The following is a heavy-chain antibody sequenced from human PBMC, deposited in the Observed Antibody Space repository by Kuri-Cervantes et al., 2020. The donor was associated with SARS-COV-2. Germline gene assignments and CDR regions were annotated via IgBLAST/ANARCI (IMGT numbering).Heavy chain of an antibody. CDR2: IRSKAYGGTT. V-gene: IGHV3-49*04. Sequence: GGSLRLSCTASGFTFGDYAMSWVRQAPGKGLEWVGFIRSKAYGGTTEYAASVKGRFTISRDYPKSIAYLQMNSLKTEDTAVYYCTSRRSSGYYYPEHFDYWGQGTLVTVSS. D-gene: IGHD3-22*01. J-gene: IGHJ4*02. CDR3: TSRRSSGYYYPEHFDY. CDR1: GFTFGDYA.